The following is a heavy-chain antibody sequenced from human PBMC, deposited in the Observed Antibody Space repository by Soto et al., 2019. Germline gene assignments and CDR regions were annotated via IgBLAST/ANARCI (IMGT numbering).Heavy chain of an antibody. CDR3: ARGAEEARFEQPYYFDY. CDR1: GGTFSSYA. Sequence: QVQLVQSGAEVKKPGSSVKVSCKASGGTFSSYAISWVRQAPGQGLEWMGGIIPIFGTANYAQKFQGRVTITADESTSTAYMELSSLRSEDTAAYYCARGAEEARFEQPYYFDYWGQGTLVTVSS. V-gene: IGHV1-69*01. D-gene: IGHD3-3*01. CDR2: IIPIFGTA. J-gene: IGHJ4*02.